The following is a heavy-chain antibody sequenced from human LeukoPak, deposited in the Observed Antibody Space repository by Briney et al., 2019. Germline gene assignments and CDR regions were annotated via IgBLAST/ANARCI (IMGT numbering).Heavy chain of an antibody. D-gene: IGHD4-17*01. V-gene: IGHV3-7*01. Sequence: GGSLRLSCGASGFILSSYWMSWVRQAPGKGLEWVANIKQDGSEKYYVDSVKGRFTISRDNAKNSLYLQMNSLRAEDTAVYYCAREGYGDYVYFQHWGQGTLVTVSS. CDR2: IKQDGSEK. CDR1: GFILSSYW. CDR3: AREGYGDYVYFQH. J-gene: IGHJ1*01.